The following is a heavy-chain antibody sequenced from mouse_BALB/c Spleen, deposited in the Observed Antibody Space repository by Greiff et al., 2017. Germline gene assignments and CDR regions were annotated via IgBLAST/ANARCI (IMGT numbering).Heavy chain of an antibody. Sequence: EVQLVESGPELVKPGASVKLSCTASGYTFTSYVMHWVKQKPGQGLEWIGYINPYNDGTKYNEKFKGKATLTSDKSSSTAYMELSSLTSEDTAVYYCAVITTYYYAMDYWGQGTSVTVSS. V-gene: IGHV1-14*01. CDR3: AVITTYYYAMDY. CDR2: INPYNDGT. CDR1: GYTFTSYV. J-gene: IGHJ4*01. D-gene: IGHD2-4*01.